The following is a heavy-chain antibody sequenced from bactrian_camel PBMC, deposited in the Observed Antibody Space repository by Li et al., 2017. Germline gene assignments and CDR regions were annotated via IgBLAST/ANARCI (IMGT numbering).Heavy chain of an antibody. Sequence: VESGGGSVQAGGSLRLSCAASGYTSSSICMGWFRQAPGKEVEGVAAFYRRTGSTVYADSVKGRFTISQDNAKATVYLQMNSLIPEDTAMYYCVQDAGWGSNIDCGRAWYQYNYWGQGTQVTVS. CDR3: VQDAGWGSNIDCGRAWYQYNY. J-gene: IGHJ4*01. CDR2: FYRRTGST. D-gene: IGHD4*01. CDR1: GYTSSSIC. V-gene: IGHV3S25*01.